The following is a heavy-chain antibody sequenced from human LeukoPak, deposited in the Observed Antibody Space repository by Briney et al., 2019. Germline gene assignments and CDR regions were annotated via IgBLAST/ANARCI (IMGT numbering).Heavy chain of an antibody. Sequence: SETLSLTCAVYGGSFSGYYWSWIRQPPGKGLEWIGEINHSGSTNYNPSLKSRVTISVDTSKNQFSLKLSSVTAADPAVYYCARRGVSWFDPWGQGTLVTVSS. CDR1: GGSFSGYY. V-gene: IGHV4-34*01. CDR3: ARRGVSWFDP. D-gene: IGHD2-21*01. J-gene: IGHJ5*02. CDR2: INHSGST.